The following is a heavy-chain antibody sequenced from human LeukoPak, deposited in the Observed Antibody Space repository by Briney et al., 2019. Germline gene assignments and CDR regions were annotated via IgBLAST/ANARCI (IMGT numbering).Heavy chain of an antibody. CDR1: GFTFSSYG. V-gene: IGHV3-23*01. Sequence: SGGSLRLSCAASGFTFSSYGMSWVRQAPGKGLEWVSTISGSGGSTYYADSVKGRFTISRDSSKNTLYLQMNRLRAEDTAVYYCAKFSTVVTAAEYFQHWGQGTLVTVSS. J-gene: IGHJ1*01. CDR2: ISGSGGST. D-gene: IGHD4-23*01. CDR3: AKFSTVVTAAEYFQH.